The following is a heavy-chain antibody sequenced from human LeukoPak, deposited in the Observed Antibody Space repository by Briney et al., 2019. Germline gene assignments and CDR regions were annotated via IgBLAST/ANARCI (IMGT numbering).Heavy chain of an antibody. CDR1: GFTFSSYL. V-gene: IGHV3-74*01. Sequence: GGSLRLSCAASGFTFSSYLMFWVRQAPGKGLVWVSRIKSDGSSTNYADSVKGRFTISRDNAKNTLYLQMNSLGAEDTAVYYCARDRDFRIDYWGQGTLVTVSS. CDR3: ARDRDFRIDY. CDR2: IKSDGSST. J-gene: IGHJ4*02. D-gene: IGHD3-3*01.